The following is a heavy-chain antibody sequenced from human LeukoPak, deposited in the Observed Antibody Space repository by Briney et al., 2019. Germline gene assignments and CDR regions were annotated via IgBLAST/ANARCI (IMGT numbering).Heavy chain of an antibody. CDR1: GFIFRSYG. V-gene: IGHV3-30*02. CDR2: LRYDGSNK. J-gene: IGHJ4*02. Sequence: GGSLRLSCAASGFIFRSYGMHWVRQAPGKGLEWVAFLRYDGSNKDYADSVKGRFSISRDNSNNTVDLEMNSLRAEDTAVYYCAKDASDLVAATAIDSWGQGTLVTVSS. D-gene: IGHD6-19*01. CDR3: AKDASDLVAATAIDS.